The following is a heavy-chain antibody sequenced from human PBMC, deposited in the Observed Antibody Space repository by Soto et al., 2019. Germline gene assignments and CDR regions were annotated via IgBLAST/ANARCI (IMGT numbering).Heavy chain of an antibody. CDR3: ASSPTYYYASGSYLDY. CDR2: NNPIVGST. V-gene: IGHV1-46*01. J-gene: IGHJ4*02. D-gene: IGHD3-10*01. CDR1: GYTFTSYY. Sequence: QVQLVQSGAEVKKPGASVKVSCKASGYTFTSYYMHWVRQAPGQGLEWMGINNPIVGSTSYAQKFRGRVTMARDTSTSTVYMELSSPRSEDTAVYYCASSPTYYYASGSYLDYWGQGTLVTVSS.